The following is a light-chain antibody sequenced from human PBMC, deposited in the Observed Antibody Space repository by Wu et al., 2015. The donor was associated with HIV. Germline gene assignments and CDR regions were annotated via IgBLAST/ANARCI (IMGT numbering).Light chain of an antibody. CDR1: QAISSY. CDR2: AAS. CDR3: QRGIA. Sequence: DIQLTQSPSFLSAFVGDRVTIACRASQAISSYIAWYQQKPGKAPKLLISAASTLQSGVSSRFSGSGSETEFTLTTSSLQPEDLATYYCQRGIAFGQGTRLDIK. V-gene: IGKV1-9*01. J-gene: IGKJ5*01.